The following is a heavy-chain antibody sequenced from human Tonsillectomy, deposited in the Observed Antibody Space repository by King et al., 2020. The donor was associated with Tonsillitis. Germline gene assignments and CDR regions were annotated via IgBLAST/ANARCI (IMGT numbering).Heavy chain of an antibody. V-gene: IGHV3-23*04. CDR2: ISGSGGST. D-gene: IGHD3-22*01. J-gene: IGHJ4*02. CDR1: GFTFSSNA. CDR3: AKAVKYYLDSSEYSFDY. Sequence: EVQLVESGGGLVQPGGSLRLSCAASGFTFSSNAMSWVRQAPGKGLEWVSGISGSGGSTNYADSVKGRFTISRDSSKNTLYLQMNSLRAEDTAVYYCAKAVKYYLDSSEYSFDYWGQGSLVTVSS.